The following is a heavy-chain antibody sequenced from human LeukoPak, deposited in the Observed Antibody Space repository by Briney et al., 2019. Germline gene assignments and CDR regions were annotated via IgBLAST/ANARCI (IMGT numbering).Heavy chain of an antibody. Sequence: GRSLRLSCAASGFTFDDYAMHWVRQAPGKGLEWVSGISRNSGSIGYADSVKGRFTISRDNAKNSLYLQMDSLRAEDTALYYCAKDSGVWGSYRPNLDFDYWGQGTLVTVSS. V-gene: IGHV3-9*01. CDR3: AKDSGVWGSYRPNLDFDY. CDR2: ISRNSGSI. CDR1: GFTFDDYA. J-gene: IGHJ4*02. D-gene: IGHD3-16*02.